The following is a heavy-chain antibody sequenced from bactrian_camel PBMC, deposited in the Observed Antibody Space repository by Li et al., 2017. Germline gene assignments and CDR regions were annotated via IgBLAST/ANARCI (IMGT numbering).Heavy chain of an antibody. V-gene: IGHV3S1*01. CDR2: IYTGTNST. J-gene: IGHJ6*01. CDR3: AADQRLDGGSRGCIFGY. D-gene: IGHD6*01. CDR1: GYRHSSGVC. Sequence: QVQLVESGGGSVQTGGSLRLSCEASGYRHSSGVCAGWFRQAPGKGREGVASIYTGTNSTYYADSVKGRFTISRDNAKSTVYLQMNRLNPEDTSMYYCAADQRLDGGSRGCIFGYWGQGTQVTVS.